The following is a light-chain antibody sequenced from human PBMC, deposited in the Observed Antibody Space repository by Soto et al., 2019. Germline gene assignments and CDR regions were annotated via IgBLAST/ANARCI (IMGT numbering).Light chain of an antibody. V-gene: IGLV1-40*01. J-gene: IGLJ1*01. CDR1: SSNIGAGYD. CDR2: DNS. CDR3: QSYYSSLSGYV. Sequence: QSVLTQPPSVSGAPGQRLTISCTGSSSNIGAGYDVHWYQQLPGTAPKLLIYDNSNRPSGVPDRFSGSKSGTSASLAITGLQAEDEADYYCQSYYSSLSGYVFGTGTKLTVL.